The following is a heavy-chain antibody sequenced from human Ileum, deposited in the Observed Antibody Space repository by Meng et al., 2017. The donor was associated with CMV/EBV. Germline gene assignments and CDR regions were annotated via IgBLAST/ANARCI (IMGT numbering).Heavy chain of an antibody. V-gene: IGHV3-30*02. CDR1: GFIFSNYG. D-gene: IGHD1-7*01. CDR3: AKNYLGNYNGMDA. Sequence: SWAASGFIFSNYGMHWVRQAPGKGLEWVAFIHYDGSDKYYADSVKGRFTISRDNSNNTLYLQMNSPRAEDTAVYYCAKNYLGNYNGMDAWGQGTTVTVSS. J-gene: IGHJ6*02. CDR2: IHYDGSDK.